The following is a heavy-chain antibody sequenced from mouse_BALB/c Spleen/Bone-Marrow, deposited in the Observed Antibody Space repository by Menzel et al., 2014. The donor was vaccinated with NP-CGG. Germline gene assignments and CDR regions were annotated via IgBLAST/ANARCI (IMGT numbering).Heavy chain of an antibody. J-gene: IGHJ2*01. CDR3: ARFYDGYYLPLDY. CDR2: INPSTGCT. Sequence: VQGVESGAELAKPGASVKMSCKASGYTFTDYWMHWVKQRPGQGLEWLGYINPSTGCTEYNQKFKDKATLTADKSSSTAYMQLNSLTSEDSAVYYCARFYDGYYLPLDYWGQGTTLTVSS. CDR1: GYTFTDYW. V-gene: IGHV1-7*01. D-gene: IGHD2-3*01.